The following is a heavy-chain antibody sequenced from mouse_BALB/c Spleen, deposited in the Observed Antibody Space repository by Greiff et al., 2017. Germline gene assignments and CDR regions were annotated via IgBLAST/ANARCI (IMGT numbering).Heavy chain of an antibody. D-gene: IGHD1-1*01. CDR1: GFTFSDYY. J-gene: IGHJ3*01. CDR3: ARGHYYGSSSFAY. Sequence: DVMLVESGGGLVKPGGSLKLSCAASGFTFSDYYMYWVRQTPEKRLEWVATISDGGSYTYYPDSVKGRFTISRDNAKNNLYLQMSSLKSEDTAMYYCARGHYYGSSSFAYWGQGTLVTVSA. CDR2: ISDGGSYT. V-gene: IGHV5-4*02.